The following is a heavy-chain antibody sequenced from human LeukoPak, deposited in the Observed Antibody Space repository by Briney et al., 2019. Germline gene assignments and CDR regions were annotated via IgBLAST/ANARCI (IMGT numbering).Heavy chain of an antibody. D-gene: IGHD3-22*01. CDR2: IYTSGST. CDR3: ASGYYDSSVFDY. J-gene: IGHJ4*02. V-gene: IGHV4-4*07. Sequence: SETLSLTCTVSGGSISSYYWSWTRQPAGKGLEWIGRIYTSGSTNYNPSLKSRVTMSVDTSKNQFSLKLSSVTAADTAVYYCASGYYDSSVFDYWGQGTLVTVSS. CDR1: GGSISSYY.